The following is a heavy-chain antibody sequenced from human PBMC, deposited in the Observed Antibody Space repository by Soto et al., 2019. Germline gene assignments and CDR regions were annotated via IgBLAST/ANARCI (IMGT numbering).Heavy chain of an antibody. J-gene: IGHJ4*02. D-gene: IGHD2-15*01. CDR2: IIPILGIA. V-gene: IGHV1-69*04. CDR1: GGTFSSYT. Sequence: ASVKVSCKASGGTFSSYTISWVRQAPGQGLEWMGRIIPILGIANYAQKFQGRVTITADKSTSTAYMELSSLRSEDTAVYYCARDLMLGYCSGGSCYSGSPFDYWGQGTLVTVSS. CDR3: ARDLMLGYCSGGSCYSGSPFDY.